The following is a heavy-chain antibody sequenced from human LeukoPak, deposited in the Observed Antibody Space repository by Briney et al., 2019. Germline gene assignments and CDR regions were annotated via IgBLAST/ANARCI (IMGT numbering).Heavy chain of an antibody. CDR3: ARGRDYVWGSYRLFDY. CDR2: INHSGST. J-gene: IGHJ4*02. CDR1: GGSFSGYY. V-gene: IGHV4-34*01. D-gene: IGHD3-16*02. Sequence: SETLSLTCAVYGGSFSGYYWSWIRQPPGKGLEWIGEINHSGSTNYNPSLKSRVTISVDTSKNQFSLKLSSVTAAATAVYYCARGRDYVWGSYRLFDYWGQGTLVTVSS.